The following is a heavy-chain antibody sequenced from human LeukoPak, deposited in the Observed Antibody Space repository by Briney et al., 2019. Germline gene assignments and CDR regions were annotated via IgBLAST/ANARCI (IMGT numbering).Heavy chain of an antibody. V-gene: IGHV3-23*01. Sequence: GGSLRLSCAASKFAFSSYAMSWVRQAPGKGLEWVSAISGGGGNTYYADSVKGRFTISRDNSKNTLYLQMNSLRAEDTAVYYCARETGYYDSSGYRPYYFDYWGQGTLVTVSS. CDR2: ISGGGGNT. J-gene: IGHJ4*02. CDR1: KFAFSSYA. D-gene: IGHD3-22*01. CDR3: ARETGYYDSSGYRPYYFDY.